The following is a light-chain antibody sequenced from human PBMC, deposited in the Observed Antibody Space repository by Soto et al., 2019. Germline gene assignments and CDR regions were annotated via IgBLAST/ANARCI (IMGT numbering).Light chain of an antibody. Sequence: QSALTQPASVSGSPGQSITISCTGTSSDVGGYNYVSWYQQHPGKAPKLMIYEVSNRPSGVSNRFSGSKSGNTASLTISGLQAEDEADYYCSSYTSSSTWVFGAGTQVTVL. V-gene: IGLV2-14*01. CDR2: EVS. CDR3: SSYTSSSTWV. J-gene: IGLJ3*02. CDR1: SSDVGGYNY.